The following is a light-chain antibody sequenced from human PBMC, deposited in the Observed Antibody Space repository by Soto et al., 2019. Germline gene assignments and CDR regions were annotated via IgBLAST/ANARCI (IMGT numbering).Light chain of an antibody. V-gene: IGKV1-39*01. CDR3: QQSYSTPFT. CDR2: AAS. Sequence: EIQMTQSPSSLSASVGDRVTITCRASQSISSYLNWYQQKPGKAPKLLIYAASSLQSGVPSRFSGSGSGTDFTLTISSLQPEDFVTYYCQQSYSTPFTFGPGTKVDIK. J-gene: IGKJ3*01. CDR1: QSISSY.